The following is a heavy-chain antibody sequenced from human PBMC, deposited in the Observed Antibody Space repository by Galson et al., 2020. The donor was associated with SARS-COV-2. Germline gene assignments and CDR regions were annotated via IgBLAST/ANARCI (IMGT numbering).Heavy chain of an antibody. CDR2: LDTGSTST. CDR1: GFAFRSYT. J-gene: IGHJ4*02. Sequence: GGSLRLSCAASGFAFRSYTMNWVRPDPGNGLEWDAPLDTGSTSTYTADSLKGRFTISRDNAENSLYLQMNSLRAEDTAVYYCARSPPASTSGTSIYFDYWGQGTQVTVSS. CDR3: ARSPPASTSGTSIYFDY. D-gene: IGHD3-10*01. V-gene: IGHV3-21*01.